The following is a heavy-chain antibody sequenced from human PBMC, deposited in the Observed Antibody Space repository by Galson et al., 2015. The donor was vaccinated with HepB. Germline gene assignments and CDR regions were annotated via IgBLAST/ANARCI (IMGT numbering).Heavy chain of an antibody. J-gene: IGHJ4*02. V-gene: IGHV4-4*02. CDR1: GGSISSSNW. D-gene: IGHD6-19*01. CDR3: ARALSPPGYSSGWYGYRHVDRGLYFDY. Sequence: SETLSLTCAVSGGSISSSNWWSWVRQPPGKGLEWIGEIYHSGSTNYNPSLQSRVTISVDKSKNQFSLKLSSVTAADTAVYYCARALSPPGYSSGWYGYRHVDRGLYFDYWGQGTLVTVSS. CDR2: IYHSGST.